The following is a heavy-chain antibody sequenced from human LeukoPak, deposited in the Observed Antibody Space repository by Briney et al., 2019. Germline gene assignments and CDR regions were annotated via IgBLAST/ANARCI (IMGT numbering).Heavy chain of an antibody. J-gene: IGHJ4*02. D-gene: IGHD3-10*01. Sequence: GSLRLSCAASGFTFSSYAISWVRQAPGKGLEWVSAISSSGGSTYYADSVKGRFTISRDNSKNTLYLHMNSLRAEDTAVYYCAKEGGFGDDRGYFDYWGQGTLVTVSS. CDR3: AKEGGFGDDRGYFDY. V-gene: IGHV3-23*01. CDR2: ISSSGGST. CDR1: GFTFSSYA.